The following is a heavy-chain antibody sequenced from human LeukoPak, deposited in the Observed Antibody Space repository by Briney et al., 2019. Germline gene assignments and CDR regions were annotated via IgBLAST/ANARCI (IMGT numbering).Heavy chain of an antibody. J-gene: IGHJ6*02. CDR3: VRCRDGYNYGMDV. CDR1: GFTFSSYG. Sequence: GGSLRLSCAASGFTFSSYGMHWVRQAPGKGLEWVAVIWYDGSNKYYADSVEGRFTISRDNSKNTLFLQMNSLRAEDTALYYCVRCRDGYNYGMDVWGQGTTVTVSS. D-gene: IGHD5-24*01. CDR2: IWYDGSNK. V-gene: IGHV3-33*01.